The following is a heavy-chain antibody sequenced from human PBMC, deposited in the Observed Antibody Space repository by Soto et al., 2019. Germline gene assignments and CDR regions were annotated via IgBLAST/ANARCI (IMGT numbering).Heavy chain of an antibody. CDR3: AKDGKQWLVGNWFDP. CDR1: GFTFSSYA. D-gene: IGHD6-19*01. CDR2: ISYDGSNK. V-gene: IGHV3-30*04. J-gene: IGHJ5*02. Sequence: QVQLVESGGGVVQPGRSLRLSCAASGFTFSSYAMHWVRQAPGKGLEWVAVISYDGSNKYYADSVKGRFTISRDNSKNTLYLQMNSLRAEDTAVYYCAKDGKQWLVGNWFDPWGQGTLVTVSS.